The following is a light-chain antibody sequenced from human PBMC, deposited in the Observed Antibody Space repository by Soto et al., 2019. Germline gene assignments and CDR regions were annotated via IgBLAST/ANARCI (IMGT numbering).Light chain of an antibody. CDR3: CSFTTTSTYV. V-gene: IGLV2-14*03. J-gene: IGLJ1*01. CDR2: DVS. CDR1: SSDVGSVYNY. Sequence: QSAPTQPASVSGSPGQSITISRTGTSSDVGSVYNYVSWYQQHPGKAPKLMIYDVSNRPSGVSDRFSGSKSGNTASLTISGLQAEYEADYYCCSFTTTSTYVFGTGTKVTVL.